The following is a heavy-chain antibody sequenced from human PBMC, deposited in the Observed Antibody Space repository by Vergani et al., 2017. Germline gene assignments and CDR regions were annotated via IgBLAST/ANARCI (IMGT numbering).Heavy chain of an antibody. CDR3: ARGGWNDPFDY. D-gene: IGHD1-1*01. CDR1: GYTFTGYY. CDR2: INPKSGGT. V-gene: IGHV1-2*02. Sequence: QVQLVQSGAEVKKPGASVKVSCKASGYTFTGYYMYWVRQAPGQGLEWMGWINPKSGGTNYAQKFQGRVTMIRDTSISTVYMELSRLTSDDTAVYYCARGGWNDPFDYWGQGTLVTVSS. J-gene: IGHJ4*02.